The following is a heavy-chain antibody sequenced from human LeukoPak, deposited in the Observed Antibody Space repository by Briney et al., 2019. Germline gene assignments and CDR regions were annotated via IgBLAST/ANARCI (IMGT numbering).Heavy chain of an antibody. CDR2: ISGSGADT. V-gene: IGHV3-23*01. D-gene: IGHD2-2*01. Sequence: GGSLRLSCAASGFTFSSYAMSWVRQAPGRGLEWVSAISGSGADTYYADSVEGRFTISRDNSKNTLYLQMNSLRAEDTAVYYCAKDQGYCSSTSCYADYWGQGTLVTVSS. J-gene: IGHJ4*02. CDR3: AKDQGYCSSTSCYADY. CDR1: GFTFSSYA.